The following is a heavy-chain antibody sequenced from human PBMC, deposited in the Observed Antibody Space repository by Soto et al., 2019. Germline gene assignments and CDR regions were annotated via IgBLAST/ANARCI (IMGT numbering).Heavy chain of an antibody. Sequence: QVQLQESGPGLVKPSGTLSLTCTVSNASISSRKWWTWVRQTPGKGLEWIGEIYHSGSINHNPSLQSRVTRSLDKSKNQCSRRMTSVTAADTAVYYCASKFGELLADAFDIWGQGTVVTVSS. V-gene: IGHV4-4*02. CDR2: IYHSGSI. CDR1: NASISSRKW. CDR3: ASKFGELLADAFDI. J-gene: IGHJ3*02. D-gene: IGHD3-10*01.